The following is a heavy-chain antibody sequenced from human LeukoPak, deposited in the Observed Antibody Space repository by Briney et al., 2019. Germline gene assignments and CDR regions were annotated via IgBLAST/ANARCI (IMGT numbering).Heavy chain of an antibody. CDR2: INPNSGGT. D-gene: IGHD3-10*01. V-gene: IGHV1-2*02. CDR3: ATDLEGYHYDSGNYPQ. Sequence: ASVKVSCKASGYTFTGYYIHWLRQAPGQGLEWMGFINPNSGGTNYAQKFQGRVTMTRDTSISTAYMELSSLTSDDTAVYYCATDLEGYHYDSGNYPQWGQGTLITVSS. CDR1: GYTFTGYY. J-gene: IGHJ4*02.